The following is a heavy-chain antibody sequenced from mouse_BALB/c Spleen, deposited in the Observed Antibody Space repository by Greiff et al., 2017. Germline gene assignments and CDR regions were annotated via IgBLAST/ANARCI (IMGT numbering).Heavy chain of an antibody. CDR2: IWAGGST. J-gene: IGHJ4*01. V-gene: IGHV2-9*02. Sequence: VQLPPSGPGLVAPSQGLSNTCTVPGFSFTRLCVPRGRQPPGKGLEWLGVIWAGGSTNYNSALMSRLSISKDNSKSQVFLKMNSLQTDDTAMYYCARDHDSYYAMDYWGQGTSVTVSS. CDR1: GFSFTRLC. CDR3: ARDHDSYYAMDY. D-gene: IGHD2-4*01.